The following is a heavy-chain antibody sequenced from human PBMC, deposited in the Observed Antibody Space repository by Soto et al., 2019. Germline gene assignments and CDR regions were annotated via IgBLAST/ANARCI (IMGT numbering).Heavy chain of an antibody. Sequence: GASVKVSCKASGGTFSSYAISWVRQAPGQGLEWMGGIIPIFGTANYAQKFQGRVTITADESTSTAYMELGSLRSEDTAVYYCASWKGIVVVPAAIRGKSNWFDPWGQGTLVTVSS. CDR2: IIPIFGTA. D-gene: IGHD2-2*02. CDR1: GGTFSSYA. J-gene: IGHJ5*02. V-gene: IGHV1-69*13. CDR3: ASWKGIVVVPAAIRGKSNWFDP.